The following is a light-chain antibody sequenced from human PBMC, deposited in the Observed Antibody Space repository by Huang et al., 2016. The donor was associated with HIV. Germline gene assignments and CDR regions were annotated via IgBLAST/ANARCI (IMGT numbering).Light chain of an antibody. Sequence: DIQMTQSPSTLSASIGDRVTITCRASQSLSGWLAWYQQRPGNAPNLLISKASSWQSGVPPRFSGSGSGTDFILTISSPQPDDFATYYCQQLHNSPYTFGQGTKLEIK. V-gene: IGKV1-5*03. CDR2: KAS. J-gene: IGKJ2*01. CDR1: QSLSGW. CDR3: QQLHNSPYT.